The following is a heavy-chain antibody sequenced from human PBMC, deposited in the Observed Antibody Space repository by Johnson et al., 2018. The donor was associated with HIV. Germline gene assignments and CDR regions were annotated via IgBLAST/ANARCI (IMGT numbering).Heavy chain of an antibody. CDR3: ASGLGIVGATRSAFDI. J-gene: IGHJ3*02. Sequence: QVQLVESGGGLVQPGGSLRLSCAASEFTFSTYGMHWVRQAPGKGLEWVAFIRYDGSNKYYADFVKGRFTISRDNSKNRLYLQRNSLRAEDTAVYYCASGLGIVGATRSAFDIWGQGTMVTVSS. D-gene: IGHD1-26*01. V-gene: IGHV3-30*02. CDR2: IRYDGSNK. CDR1: EFTFSTYG.